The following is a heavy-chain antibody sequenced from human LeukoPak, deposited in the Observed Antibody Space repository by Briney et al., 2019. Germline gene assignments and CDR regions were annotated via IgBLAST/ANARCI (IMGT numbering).Heavy chain of an antibody. D-gene: IGHD6-13*01. Sequence: ASVKVSCKTSGYTFTDYYIHWVRQAPGQGPEWMGWINPNSGGTNYAQKFQGRVTMTRDTSISTAYMELSRLRSDDTAVYYCARDNSSWYEAPQYNWFDPWGQGTLVTVSS. CDR2: INPNSGGT. J-gene: IGHJ5*02. V-gene: IGHV1-2*02. CDR3: ARDNSSWYEAPQYNWFDP. CDR1: GYTFTDYY.